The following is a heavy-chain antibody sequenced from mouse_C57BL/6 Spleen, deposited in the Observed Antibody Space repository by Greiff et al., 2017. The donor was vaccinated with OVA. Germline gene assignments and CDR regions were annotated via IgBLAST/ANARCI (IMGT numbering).Heavy chain of an antibody. CDR2: IDPNSGGT. CDR1: GYTFTSYW. J-gene: IGHJ4*01. CDR3: ARWDPCYCSSYSDAMDY. Sequence: VQLQQPGAELVKPGASVKLSCKASGYTFTSYWMHWVKQRPGRGLEWIGRIDPNSGGTTYNEQFKSKATLTVDKPYSTTYMQLSRLTSEDSAVYYCARWDPCYCSSYSDAMDYWGQGTSVTVSS. V-gene: IGHV1-72*01. D-gene: IGHD1-1*01.